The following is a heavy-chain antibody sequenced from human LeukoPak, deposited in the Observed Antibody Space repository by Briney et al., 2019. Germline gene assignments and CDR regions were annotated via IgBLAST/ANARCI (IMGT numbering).Heavy chain of an antibody. CDR2: IYYSGTT. Sequence: PSETLSLTCIVSGGSISSSSYYWGWFRQPPGKGLEWIGSIYYSGTTYYSPSLKSRVTISVDTSRNHFSLNLNSVTAADTAVYYCARHSSSAWYYYFDYWGQGSFVTVSS. D-gene: IGHD6-19*01. CDR1: GGSISSSSYY. V-gene: IGHV4-39*01. J-gene: IGHJ4*02. CDR3: ARHSSSAWYYYFDY.